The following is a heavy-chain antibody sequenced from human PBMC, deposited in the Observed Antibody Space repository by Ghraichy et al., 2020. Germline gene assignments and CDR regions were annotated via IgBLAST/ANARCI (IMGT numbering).Heavy chain of an antibody. Sequence: GGSLRLSCAASGFPFTSYALSWVRQVPGKGLECVSTIRDNSGATYYEDSVKSRFTISRDNSRKILYLQMNNLRDEDTAVYYCAKSRESVYKGKFYFEDWGQGTLVTVSS. D-gene: IGHD5/OR15-5a*01. J-gene: IGHJ4*02. CDR2: IRDNSGAT. V-gene: IGHV3-23*01. CDR3: AKSRESVYKGKFYFED. CDR1: GFPFTSYA.